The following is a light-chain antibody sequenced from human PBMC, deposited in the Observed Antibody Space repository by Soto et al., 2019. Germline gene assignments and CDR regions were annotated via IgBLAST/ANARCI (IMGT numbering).Light chain of an antibody. V-gene: IGLV2-14*01. J-gene: IGLJ1*01. CDR2: EVS. Sequence: QSALTKPASVSGSPGQSITTSGTGSSGDVGGYNYVSWYQQHPGKAPKLMIYEVSNRPSGISNRFSGSKSGNTASLTISGLQAEDEADYFCSSYSISTAYLFGTGTKLTVL. CDR3: SSYSISTAYL. CDR1: SGDVGGYNY.